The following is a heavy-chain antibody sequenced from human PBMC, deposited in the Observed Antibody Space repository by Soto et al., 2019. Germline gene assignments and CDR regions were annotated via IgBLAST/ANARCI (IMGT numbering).Heavy chain of an antibody. CDR3: ATDKYYYGSGSYYGSGPLFDY. V-gene: IGHV1-58*01. J-gene: IGHJ4*02. CDR2: IVVGSGNT. CDR1: GFTFTSSA. D-gene: IGHD3-10*01. Sequence: ASVKVSCKASGFTFTSSAVQWVRQARGQRLEWIGWIVVGSGNTNYAQKFQERVTIPRDMSTSTAYMELSSLRSEDTAVYYCATDKYYYGSGSYYGSGPLFDYWGQGTLVTVSS.